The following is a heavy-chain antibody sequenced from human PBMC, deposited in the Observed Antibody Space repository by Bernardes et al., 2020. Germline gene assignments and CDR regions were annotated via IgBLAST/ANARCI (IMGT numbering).Heavy chain of an antibody. J-gene: IGHJ4*02. D-gene: IGHD3-3*01. CDR3: ARGGYDFWSGYCADY. Sequence: ASVKVSCMASGYTFTSYGISWVRQAPGQGLEWMGWISAYNGNTNYAQKLQGRVTMTTDTSTSTAYMELRSLRSDDTAVYYCARGGYDFWSGYCADYWGQGTLVTVSS. V-gene: IGHV1-18*01. CDR2: ISAYNGNT. CDR1: GYTFTSYG.